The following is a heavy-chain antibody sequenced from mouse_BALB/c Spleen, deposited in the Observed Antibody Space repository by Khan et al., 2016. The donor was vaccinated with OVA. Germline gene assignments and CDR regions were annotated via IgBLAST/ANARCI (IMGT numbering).Heavy chain of an antibody. CDR2: INTNDGNT. CDR1: GFTFTSYG. Sequence: VQLVESGAGLVQPVVSVKLSCAASGFTFTSYGMPWVRQTPDMRLELIAIINTNDGNTYYQDSVKGRSTITRDKSYNTLYLQMSSLKSEDTAMYCCAGMARTMGWGRGTTLTVSS. J-gene: IGHJ2*01. CDR3: AGMARTMG. D-gene: IGHD3-3*01. V-gene: IGHV5-6-3*01.